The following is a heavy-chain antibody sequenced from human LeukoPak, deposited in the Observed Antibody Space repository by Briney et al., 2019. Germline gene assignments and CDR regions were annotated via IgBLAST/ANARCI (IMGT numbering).Heavy chain of an antibody. J-gene: IGHJ4*02. V-gene: IGHV3-21*01. CDR1: GFTFSSCS. Sequence: PGGSLRLSCAASGFTFSSCSMNWVRQAPGKGLEWVSSISSSSSYIYYADSVKGRFTISRDNAKNSLYLQMNSLRAEDTAVYYCAREAHCSGGSCEDYWGQGTLVTVSS. CDR3: AREAHCSGGSCEDY. CDR2: ISSSSSYI. D-gene: IGHD2-15*01.